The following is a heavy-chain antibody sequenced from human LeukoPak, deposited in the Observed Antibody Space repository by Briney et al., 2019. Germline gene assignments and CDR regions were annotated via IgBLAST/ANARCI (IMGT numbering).Heavy chain of an antibody. D-gene: IGHD5-24*01. V-gene: IGHV3-9*01. J-gene: IGHJ4*02. CDR3: AKALLGYNYPDYFDY. CDR1: GFTFDDYA. CDR2: ISWNSGRI. Sequence: GGSLRLSCAASGFTFDDYAMHWVRQAPGKGLEWVSGISWNSGRIDYADSVKGRFTISRDNAKNSLYLQMNSLRAEDTALCYRAKALLGYNYPDYFDYWGQGTLVTVSS.